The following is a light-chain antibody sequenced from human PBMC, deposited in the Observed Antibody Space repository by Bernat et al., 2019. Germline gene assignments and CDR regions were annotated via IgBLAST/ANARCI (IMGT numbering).Light chain of an antibody. Sequence: QSVLTQPPSVSAAPGQKVTISCSGSSSNIGNNYVSWYQQNPGTAPKLHIYDNGKRPSGIPDRFSGSRSGTSATLGITGLQTGDGADYYCGTWDSSLSAHVVFGGATTLTVL. V-gene: IGLV1-51*01. J-gene: IGLJ2*01. CDR1: SSNIGNNY. CDR3: GTWDSSLSAHVV. CDR2: DNG.